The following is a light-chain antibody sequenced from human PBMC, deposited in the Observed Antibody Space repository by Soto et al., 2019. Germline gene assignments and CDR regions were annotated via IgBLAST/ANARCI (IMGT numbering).Light chain of an antibody. V-gene: IGKV3-15*01. J-gene: IGKJ5*01. Sequence: EIVMTQSPATLSVSQGERTTLSCRASQSLRSDLAWYQQKPGQAPRLLIYGASTRATGIPARFSGSGSGTEFTLTISSLQSEDFAVYYCQQYNNWPITFGQGTRLEIK. CDR2: GAS. CDR1: QSLRSD. CDR3: QQYNNWPIT.